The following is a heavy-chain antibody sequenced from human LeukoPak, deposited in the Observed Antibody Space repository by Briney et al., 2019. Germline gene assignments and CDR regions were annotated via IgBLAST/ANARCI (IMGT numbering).Heavy chain of an antibody. CDR3: ARDVVTTWGNWFDP. CDR1: GYTFTTYY. V-gene: IGHV1-46*01. D-gene: IGHD2-21*02. Sequence: ASVKVSCKASGYTFTTYYMHWVRQAPGQGLEWMGIINPSAGNTNYAQKFQGRVTMTRDTSTSTLYMELSSLRSEDTAVYYCARDVVTTWGNWFDPWGQGTVVTVPS. J-gene: IGHJ5*02. CDR2: INPSAGNT.